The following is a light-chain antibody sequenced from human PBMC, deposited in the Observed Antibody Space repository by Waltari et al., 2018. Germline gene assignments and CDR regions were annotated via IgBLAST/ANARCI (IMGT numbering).Light chain of an antibody. CDR3: HQYGSSWRT. CDR2: GAS. V-gene: IGKV3-20*01. CDR1: QRISDNS. J-gene: IGKJ4*01. Sequence: NVLTQSPGTLSLSPGEGATLSCRASQRISDNSLAWFQQKPGTAPRLLIYGASSRATGVPDRFSGSGSGTDFTLTISRLEPEDFVVYYCHQYGSSWRTFGGGTKVEIK.